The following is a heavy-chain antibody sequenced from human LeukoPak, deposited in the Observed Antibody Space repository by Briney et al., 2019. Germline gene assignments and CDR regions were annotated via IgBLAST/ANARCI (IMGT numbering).Heavy chain of an antibody. D-gene: IGHD2-2*02. J-gene: IGHJ4*02. CDR2: IKQDGSEK. V-gene: IGHV3-7*01. CDR1: GFTFSSYA. Sequence: GGSLRLSCAASGFTFSSYAMSWVRQAPGKGLEWVANIKQDGSEKYYVDSVKGRFTISRDNAKNSLYLQMNSLRAEDTAVYYCARSLSGKVPAAIRRTYYFDYWGQGTLVTVSS. CDR3: ARSLSGKVPAAIRRTYYFDY.